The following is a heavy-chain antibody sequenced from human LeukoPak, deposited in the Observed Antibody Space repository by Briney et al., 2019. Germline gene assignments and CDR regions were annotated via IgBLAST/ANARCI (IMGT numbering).Heavy chain of an antibody. D-gene: IGHD5-18*01. CDR3: ARDDREDTAMVSDY. CDR2: ISYDGSNK. Sequence: GGSLRLSCAASGFTFSSYAMHWVRQAPGKGLEWVAVISYDGSNKYYADSVKGRFTISRDNSKNTLYLQMNSLRAEDTAVYYCARDDREDTAMVSDYWGQGTLVTVSS. CDR1: GFTFSSYA. J-gene: IGHJ4*02. V-gene: IGHV3-30-3*01.